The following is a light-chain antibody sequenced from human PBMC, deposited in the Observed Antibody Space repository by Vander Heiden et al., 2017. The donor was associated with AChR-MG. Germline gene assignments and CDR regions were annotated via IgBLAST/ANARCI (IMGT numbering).Light chain of an antibody. V-gene: IGLV2-14*01. CDR1: SSDVGGYND. CDR3: SSYTSSSTLVV. Sequence: QSALTQPASVSASPGQSITISCTRTSSDVGGYNDVSCYQQHPGKAPKLMIYDVSKRPSGVSNRFSGSKSGNTASLTISGLQAEDEADYYCSSYTSSSTLVVFGTGTKVTVL. J-gene: IGLJ1*01. CDR2: DVS.